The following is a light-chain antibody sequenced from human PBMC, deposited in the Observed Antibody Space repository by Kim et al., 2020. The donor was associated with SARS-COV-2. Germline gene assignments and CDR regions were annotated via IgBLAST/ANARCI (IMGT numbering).Light chain of an antibody. J-gene: IGLJ2*01. V-gene: IGLV1-36*01. CDR3: AAWDDSLNGVV. Sequence: QRVTISCSGSSSNIGNNSVNWYQQLPRKAPKLLIYYDDLLPSGVSDRFSGSKSGTSASLAISGLQSEDEADYYCAAWDDSLNGVVFGGGTQLTVL. CDR2: YDD. CDR1: SSNIGNNS.